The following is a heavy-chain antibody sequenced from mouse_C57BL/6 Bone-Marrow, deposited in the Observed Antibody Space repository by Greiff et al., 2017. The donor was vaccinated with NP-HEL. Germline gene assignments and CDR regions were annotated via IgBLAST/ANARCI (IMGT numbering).Heavy chain of an antibody. CDR3: ATTYYYGSSPFAY. D-gene: IGHD1-1*01. Sequence: QVQLKESGPGLVQPSQSLSITCTVSGFSLTSYGVHWVRQSPGKGLEWLGVIWSGGSTDYNAAFISRLSISKDNSKSQVFFKMNSLQADDTSIYYCATTYYYGSSPFAYWGQGTLVTVSA. CDR2: IWSGGST. V-gene: IGHV2-2*01. CDR1: GFSLTSYG. J-gene: IGHJ3*01.